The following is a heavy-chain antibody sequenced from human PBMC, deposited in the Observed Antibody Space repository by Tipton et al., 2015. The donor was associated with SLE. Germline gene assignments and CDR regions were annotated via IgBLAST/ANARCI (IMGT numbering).Heavy chain of an antibody. V-gene: IGHV1-2*06. CDR1: GYTFTGYY. CDR2: INPNSGGT. J-gene: IGHJ4*02. CDR3: ARDHDYYGSGSYYNVPFDY. D-gene: IGHD3-10*01. Sequence: QVQLVQSGAEVKKPGASVKVSCKASGYTFTGYYMHWVRQAPGQGLEWMGRINPNSGGTNYAQKFQGRVTMTRDTSISTAYMELSSLRSEDTAVYYCARDHDYYGSGSYYNVPFDYWGQGTLVTVSS.